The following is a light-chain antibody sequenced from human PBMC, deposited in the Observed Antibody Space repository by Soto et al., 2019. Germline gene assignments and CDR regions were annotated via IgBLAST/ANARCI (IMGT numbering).Light chain of an antibody. Sequence: QSALTQPASVSGSPGQSITISCTGTSSDVGGYNYVSWYQQHPGKAPKLMIYDVSNRPSGVSNRFSGSKSGNTASLTISGLQAEDEADYYCSSYRSRSTRYVFGTGTKLTVL. J-gene: IGLJ1*01. CDR3: SSYRSRSTRYV. V-gene: IGLV2-14*01. CDR2: DVS. CDR1: SSDVGGYNY.